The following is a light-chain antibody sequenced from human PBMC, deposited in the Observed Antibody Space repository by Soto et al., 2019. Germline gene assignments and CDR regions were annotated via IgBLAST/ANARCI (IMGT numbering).Light chain of an antibody. CDR3: SAFTGTTYV. CDR1: SSDVGGNKY. V-gene: IGLV2-14*01. J-gene: IGLJ1*01. Sequence: QSVLTQPASVSGSPGQSITISCTGSSSDVGGNKYVSWYQQYPGKAPKLMICDVSNRPSGVSNRFSGSKSGNTASLTISGLQAEDEADYYCSAFTGTTYVFRTGTKVTVL. CDR2: DVS.